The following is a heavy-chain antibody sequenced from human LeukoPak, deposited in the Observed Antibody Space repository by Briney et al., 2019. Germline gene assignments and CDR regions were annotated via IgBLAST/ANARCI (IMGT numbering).Heavy chain of an antibody. Sequence: SETPSLTCSVSGGSISKYYWSWIRQPPGKRLEWIGYIKYSGSPNYTPSLKSRVSMSVDTSKNQFSLRLSSVTAADTAVYYCARSGGNSGSDYWGQGTLVTVSS. CDR3: ARSGGNSGSDY. J-gene: IGHJ4*02. V-gene: IGHV4-59*01. CDR2: IKYSGSP. CDR1: GGSISKYY. D-gene: IGHD4-23*01.